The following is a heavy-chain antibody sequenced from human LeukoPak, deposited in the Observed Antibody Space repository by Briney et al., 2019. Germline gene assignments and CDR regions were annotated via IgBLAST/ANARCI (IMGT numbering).Heavy chain of an antibody. V-gene: IGHV3-23*01. CDR1: GFTFSNYA. CDR3: ARRGESAKYGEYRIDY. J-gene: IGHJ4*02. CDR2: ISGSSGLT. Sequence: QPGGSLRLSCAASGFTFSNYAMSWVRQAPGRGLEWVSAISGSSGLTYYADSVKGRFTISRDNSKNTLFLQMNSLRAEDTAVYYCARRGESAKYGEYRIDYWGQGTLVTVSS. D-gene: IGHD4-17*01.